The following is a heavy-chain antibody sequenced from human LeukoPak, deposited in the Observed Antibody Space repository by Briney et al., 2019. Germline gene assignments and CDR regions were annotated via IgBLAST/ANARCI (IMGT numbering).Heavy chain of an antibody. D-gene: IGHD6-13*01. CDR3: ARGRPDSGTYCYLDN. CDR1: GFAFSRHT. V-gene: IGHV3-30-3*01. J-gene: IGHJ4*02. CDR2: ISHDGNEK. Sequence: GGSLRLSCAASGFAFSRHTVHWVRQAPGKGLEGVASISHDGNEKYYAESVKDRFTISRDDSKNTLYLQMDSLRAEDTALYHCARGRPDSGTYCYLDNWGQGTQVTVSS.